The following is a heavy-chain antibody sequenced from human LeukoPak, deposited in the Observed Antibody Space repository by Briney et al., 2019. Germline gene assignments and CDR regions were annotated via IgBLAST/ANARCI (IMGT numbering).Heavy chain of an antibody. V-gene: IGHV3-48*03. CDR3: ARDTKSQPQIVSGFDY. CDR1: GFTFSSYE. CDR2: ISSSRSTI. J-gene: IGHJ4*02. D-gene: IGHD1-14*01. Sequence: QPGGSLRLSCAAPGFTFSSYEMNWVRQAPGKGLEWVSYISSSRSTIYYADSVNGRFTISRDNAKNSLYLQMNSLRAEDTAVYYCARDTKSQPQIVSGFDYGGQGTRVTVSS.